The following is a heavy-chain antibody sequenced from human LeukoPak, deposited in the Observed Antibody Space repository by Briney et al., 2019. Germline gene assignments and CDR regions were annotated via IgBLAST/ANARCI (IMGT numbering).Heavy chain of an antibody. CDR1: GFTFNNYG. Sequence: PGGSLRLSCAASGFTFNNYGMHWVRQAPGKGLEWVAVISYDGNNRYYADSVKGRFTISRYNSKNTLYLQMNSLRAEDTAVYYCAKVKGEVIGAFDIWGQGTMVTVSS. J-gene: IGHJ3*02. CDR3: AKVKGEVIGAFDI. V-gene: IGHV3-30*18. CDR2: ISYDGNNR. D-gene: IGHD3-16*01.